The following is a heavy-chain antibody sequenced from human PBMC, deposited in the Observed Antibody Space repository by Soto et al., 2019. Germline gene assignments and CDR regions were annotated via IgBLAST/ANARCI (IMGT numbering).Heavy chain of an antibody. CDR1: GFTFSNYN. CDR2: ISSSGTYL. D-gene: IGHD3-10*01. CDR3: ARERWFGEAGFDS. J-gene: IGHJ4*02. Sequence: EVQLVESGGGLVKPGGSLRVSCEASGFTFSNYNMHWVRQAPGKGLEWVSCISSSGTYLYYADSLKGRFTISRDNTKNSVYLQMNSLRAEDTAVYYCARERWFGEAGFDSWGRGTLVTVSS. V-gene: IGHV3-21*02.